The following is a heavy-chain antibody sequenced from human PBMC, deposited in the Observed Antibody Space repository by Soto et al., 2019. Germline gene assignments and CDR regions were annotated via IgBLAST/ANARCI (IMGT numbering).Heavy chain of an antibody. CDR1: GFTFSSYG. V-gene: IGHV3-30*18. CDR2: ISYDGSNK. CDR3: AKEFFYYDSSGLQVDY. J-gene: IGHJ4*02. Sequence: PGGSLRLSCAASGFTFSSYGMHWVRQAPGKGLEWVAVISYDGSNKYYADSVKGRFTISRDNSKNTLYLQMNSLRAEDTAVYYCAKEFFYYDSSGLQVDYWGQGTLVTVSS. D-gene: IGHD3-22*01.